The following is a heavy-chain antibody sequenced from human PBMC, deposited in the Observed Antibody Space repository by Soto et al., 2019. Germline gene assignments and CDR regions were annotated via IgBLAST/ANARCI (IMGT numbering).Heavy chain of an antibody. V-gene: IGHV4-31*03. CDR2: IYYSGRT. J-gene: IGHJ5*02. D-gene: IGHD4-17*01. CDR3: ARGRYYGNYVRDPDVYLREIDP. Sequence: QVQLQESGPGLVKPSQTLSLTCTVSGGSISNNAYYWNWIRQHPGKGPEWIGYIYYSGRTYYNPSVKSRVTISADTSKNQFSLLLISVTAADTAVYYCARGRYYGNYVRDPDVYLREIDPWGQGTLVTVSS. CDR1: GGSISNNAYY.